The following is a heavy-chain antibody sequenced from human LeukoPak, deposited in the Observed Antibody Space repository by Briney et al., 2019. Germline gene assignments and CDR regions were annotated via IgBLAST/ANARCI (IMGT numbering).Heavy chain of an antibody. V-gene: IGHV1-2*02. D-gene: IGHD2-2*01. J-gene: IGHJ5*02. CDR3: ARDFIVVVPAGFDP. CDR2: INPNSGGT. CDR1: GYTFTGYY. Sequence: GASVKVSCKASGYTFTGYYVHWVRQAPGQGLEWMGWINPNSGGTNYAQKFQGGVTMTRDTSISTAYMELSRLRSDDTAVYYCARDFIVVVPAGFDPWGQGTLVTVSS.